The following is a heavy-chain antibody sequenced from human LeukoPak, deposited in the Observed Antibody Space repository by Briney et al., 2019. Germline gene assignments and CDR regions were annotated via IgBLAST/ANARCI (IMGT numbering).Heavy chain of an antibody. CDR1: GYTFTTHG. CDR3: ARGEGRVSVSFNP. V-gene: IGHV1-18*01. CDR2: ISTYSSHT. J-gene: IGHJ5*02. Sequence: ASVKVSCTASGYTFTTHGITWVRQAPGQGLEWMGWISTYSSHTTYAQKFQGRVTMTTDTSTTTAYKELRSLRSDDTAVYYCARGEGRVSVSFNPWGQGTLVTVSS. D-gene: IGHD3-10*01.